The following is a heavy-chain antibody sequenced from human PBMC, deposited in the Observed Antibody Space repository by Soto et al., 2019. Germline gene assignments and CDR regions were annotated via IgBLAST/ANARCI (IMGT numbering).Heavy chain of an antibody. CDR1: GGSISSSSYY. CDR2: IYYSGGH. J-gene: IGHJ5*02. CDR3: ARHGGYCSGTGCYDGWFDP. D-gene: IGHD2-2*01. V-gene: IGHV4-39*01. Sequence: SETLSLTCTVSGGSISSSSYYWGWIRQPPGKGLEWIGSIYYSGGHFYNPSLESRVTISVDTSKNQLSLKLSSVTAADTAVYYCARHGGYCSGTGCYDGWFDPWGQGILVTVSS.